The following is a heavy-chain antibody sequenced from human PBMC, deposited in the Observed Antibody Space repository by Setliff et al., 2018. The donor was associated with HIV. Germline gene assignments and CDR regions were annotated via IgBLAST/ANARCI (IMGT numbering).Heavy chain of an antibody. V-gene: IGHV1-3*01. D-gene: IGHD3-10*01. CDR1: GYTLTEVS. J-gene: IGHJ3*02. CDR2: INAANGNT. Sequence: ASVKVSCKISGYTLTEVSMHWVRQAPGKGLEWMGWINAANGNTKYSQNFQGRVTITRDTSASTAFMGLSSLRSEDMAVYYCARAPHEGLRWLGGGGFDIWGQGTMVTVSS. CDR3: ARAPHEGLRWLGGGGFDI.